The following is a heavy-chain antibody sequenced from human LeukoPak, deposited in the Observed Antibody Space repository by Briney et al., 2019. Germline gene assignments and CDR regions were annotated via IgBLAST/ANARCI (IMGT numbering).Heavy chain of an antibody. J-gene: IGHJ4*02. CDR2: INPNSGGT. V-gene: IGHV1-2*02. CDR3: VTYYYDSSGYYVADY. Sequence: ASVKVSCKASGYTFTGYYMHWVRQAPGQGLEWMGWINPNSGGTNYAQKFQGRVTMTRDTSISTAYMELSRLRSDDTAVYYCVTYYYDSSGYYVADYWGQGTLVTVSS. D-gene: IGHD3-22*01. CDR1: GYTFTGYY.